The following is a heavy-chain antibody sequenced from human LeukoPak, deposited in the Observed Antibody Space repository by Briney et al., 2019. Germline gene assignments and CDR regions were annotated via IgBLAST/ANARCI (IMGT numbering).Heavy chain of an antibody. CDR2: ISAYNGDT. J-gene: IGHJ4*02. V-gene: IGHV1-18*01. CDR3: ARGGIQLWFLVDY. CDR1: GYTFRNYG. D-gene: IGHD5-18*01. Sequence: ASVKVSCKASGYTFRNYGITWVRQAPGQGLEWMGWISAYNGDTNYAQNLQGRVTMTTDTSTSTAYMELRSLRSDDTAVYYCARGGIQLWFLVDYWGQGTLVTVSS.